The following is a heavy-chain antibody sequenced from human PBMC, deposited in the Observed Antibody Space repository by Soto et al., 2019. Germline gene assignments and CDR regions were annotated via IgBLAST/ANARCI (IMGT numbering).Heavy chain of an antibody. V-gene: IGHV3-30-3*01. CDR3: ARSLRDTAMVIDGFAAGFDY. D-gene: IGHD5-18*01. CDR2: ISYDGSNK. Sequence: PGGSLRLSCAASGFTFSSYAMHWVRQAPGKGLEWVAVISYDGSNKYYADSVKGRFTISRDNSKNTLYLQMNSLRAEDTAVYYCARSLRDTAMVIDGFAAGFDYWGQGTLVTVSS. CDR1: GFTFSSYA. J-gene: IGHJ4*02.